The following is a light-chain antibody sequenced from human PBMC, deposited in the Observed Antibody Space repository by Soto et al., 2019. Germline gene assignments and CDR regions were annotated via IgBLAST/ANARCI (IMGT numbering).Light chain of an antibody. CDR2: DAS. CDR3: QQRSNWLPRYT. J-gene: IGKJ2*01. CDR1: QSFSSS. V-gene: IGKV3-11*01. Sequence: EIVLTQSPATLSLSPGERATLSCRASQSFSSSLAWYQHKPGQAPRLLIYDASNRATGIPARFSGGGSGTDFTLTIRSLEPEDFAVYYCQQRSNWLPRYTFGHGTKLEIK.